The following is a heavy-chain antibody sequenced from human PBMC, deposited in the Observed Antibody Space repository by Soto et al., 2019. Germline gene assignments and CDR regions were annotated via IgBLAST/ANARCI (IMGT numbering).Heavy chain of an antibody. J-gene: IGHJ6*02. Sequence: GGSLSLSCAASVFNFNTYWMYWFRQAPVKGLEWVANIDTDGSRKNYVDSVKGRFIISRDNAKNSLLLQMNSLRADDTAVYYCGRVPLDGNYANGVDVWGQGTTVTVSS. CDR3: GRVPLDGNYANGVDV. D-gene: IGHD4-17*01. CDR2: IDTDGSRK. V-gene: IGHV3-7*03. CDR1: VFNFNTYW.